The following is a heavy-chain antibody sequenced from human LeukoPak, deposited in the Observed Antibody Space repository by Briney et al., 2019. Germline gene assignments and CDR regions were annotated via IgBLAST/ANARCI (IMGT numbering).Heavy chain of an antibody. D-gene: IGHD3-10*01. CDR3: ARVYLPYYLRWYFDY. CDR2: IYYSGST. J-gene: IGHJ4*02. CDR1: GGSISSGDYY. Sequence: SETLSLTCTVSGGSISSGDYYWSWIRQPPGKGLEWIGYIYYSGSTYYNPSLKSRVTISVDTSKNQFSLKLSSVTAADTAVYYCARVYLPYYLRWYFDYWGQGTLVTVSS. V-gene: IGHV4-30-4*01.